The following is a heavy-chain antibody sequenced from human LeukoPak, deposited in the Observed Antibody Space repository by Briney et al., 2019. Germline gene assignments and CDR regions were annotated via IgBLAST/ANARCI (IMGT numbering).Heavy chain of an antibody. J-gene: IGHJ4*02. D-gene: IGHD1-26*01. CDR3: ARDRGGSYSAIDY. Sequence: GGSLRLSCAASGFLFSSYWMSWVRQAPGKGLEWVANIKQDGSEKYYLDSEKGRFTISRDNAKNSLYLQMNSLRAEDTAVYYCARDRGGSYSAIDYWGQGTLVTVSS. CDR2: IKQDGSEK. V-gene: IGHV3-7*01. CDR1: GFLFSSYW.